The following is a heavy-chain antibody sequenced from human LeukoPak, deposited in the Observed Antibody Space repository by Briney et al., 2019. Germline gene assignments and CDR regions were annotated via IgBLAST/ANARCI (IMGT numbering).Heavy chain of an antibody. J-gene: IGHJ5*02. CDR3: ARYSSGWTAPYNWFDP. CDR2: ISSSGSTI. V-gene: IGHV3-48*03. D-gene: IGHD6-19*01. Sequence: GGSLRLSCAASGFTFSSYEMNWVRQASGKGLEWVSYISSSGSTIYYADSVKGRLTISRDNAKNSLYLQMNSLRAEDTAVYYCARYSSGWTAPYNWFDPWGQGTLVTVSS. CDR1: GFTFSSYE.